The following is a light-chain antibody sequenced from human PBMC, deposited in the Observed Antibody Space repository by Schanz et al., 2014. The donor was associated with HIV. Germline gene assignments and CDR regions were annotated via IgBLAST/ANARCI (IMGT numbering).Light chain of an antibody. V-gene: IGLV2-8*01. Sequence: QSALTQPPSASGSPGQSVTISCAGTSSDIGNYNYVSWYQHHPGRAPKLLIYDASKRPSGVPDRFSGSKSGTSASLAISGLQSEDEADYYCAAWDDSLNGWVFGGGTKLTVL. CDR2: DAS. CDR3: AAWDDSLNGWV. CDR1: SSDIGNYNY. J-gene: IGLJ3*02.